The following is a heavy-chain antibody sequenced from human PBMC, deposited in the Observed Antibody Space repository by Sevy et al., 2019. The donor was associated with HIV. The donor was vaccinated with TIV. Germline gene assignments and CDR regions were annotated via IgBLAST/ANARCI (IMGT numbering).Heavy chain of an antibody. D-gene: IGHD3-22*01. J-gene: IGHJ3*02. Sequence: GGSLRLSCAASGFTLSSFWMTWVRQAPVKGLEWVANIKEDGSDKNYLDSVKGRFTISRDNAKNSLYLQMNSLRAEDTAVYYCARDKNHYDRSVYYDAFDIWGQGTMVTVSS. CDR1: GFTLSSFW. CDR2: IKEDGSDK. V-gene: IGHV3-7*03. CDR3: ARDKNHYDRSVYYDAFDI.